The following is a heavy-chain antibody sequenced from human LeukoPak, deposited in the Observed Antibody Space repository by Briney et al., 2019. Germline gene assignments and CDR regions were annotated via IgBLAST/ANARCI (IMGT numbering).Heavy chain of an antibody. D-gene: IGHD4-11*01. CDR1: GFTFSDYY. V-gene: IGHV3-11*06. CDR2: ISSSSSYI. J-gene: IGHJ5*02. Sequence: GALRLSCAASGFTFSDYYMSWIRQAPGKGLEWVSSISSSSSYIYYADSVKGRFTISRDNAKNSLYLQMNSLRAEDTAVYYCARPMTTVTTNWFDPWGQGTLVTVSS. CDR3: ARPMTTVTTNWFDP.